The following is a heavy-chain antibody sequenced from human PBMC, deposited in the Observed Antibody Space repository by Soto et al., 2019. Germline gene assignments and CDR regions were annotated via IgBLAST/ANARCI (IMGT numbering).Heavy chain of an antibody. CDR1: GFSFYNYW. Sequence: EVQLVESGGGWVQPGESLRLSCAASGFSFYNYWMNWVRQAPGKGPEWVANIKPDGSDKNYVDSVKGRFTISRDNAKNSLFLQMNSLRAEDTAVYYCARGSSNAFDIWGQGTMVTVSS. J-gene: IGHJ3*02. CDR3: ARGSSNAFDI. CDR2: IKPDGSDK. V-gene: IGHV3-7*02.